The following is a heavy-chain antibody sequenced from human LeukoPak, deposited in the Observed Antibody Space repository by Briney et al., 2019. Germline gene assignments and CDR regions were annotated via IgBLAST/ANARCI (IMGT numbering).Heavy chain of an antibody. V-gene: IGHV3-21*01. CDR1: GFTFSSYG. D-gene: IGHD3-10*02. Sequence: GGSLRLSCAASGFTFSSYGIHWVRQAPGKGLEGVSSISSSSSYIYYADSVKGRFTISRDNAKNSLYLQMNSLRAEDTAVYYCAELGITMIGGVWGKGTTVTISS. J-gene: IGHJ6*04. CDR2: ISSSSSYI. CDR3: AELGITMIGGV.